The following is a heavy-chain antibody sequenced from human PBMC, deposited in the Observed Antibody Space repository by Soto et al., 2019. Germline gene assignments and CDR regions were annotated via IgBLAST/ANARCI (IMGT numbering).Heavy chain of an antibody. CDR3: ARSGSYYDILTGHPGAIDFDY. V-gene: IGHV4-31*03. Sequence: SETLSLTCTVSGGSISSGGYYWSWIRQHPGKGLEWIGYIYYSGSTYYNPSLKSRVTISVDTSKNQFSLKLSSVTAADTAVYSCARSGSYYDILTGHPGAIDFDYWGQGTLVTVSS. D-gene: IGHD3-9*01. J-gene: IGHJ4*02. CDR1: GGSISSGGYY. CDR2: IYYSGST.